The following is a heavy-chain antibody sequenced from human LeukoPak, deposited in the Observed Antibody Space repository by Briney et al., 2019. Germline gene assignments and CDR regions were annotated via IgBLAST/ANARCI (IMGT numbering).Heavy chain of an antibody. CDR1: GFTFSSYW. CDR3: AKDLSIRYFDWLLSPNY. V-gene: IGHV3-7*03. J-gene: IGHJ4*02. Sequence: GGSLRLSCAASGFTFSSYWMSWVRQAPGKGLEWVANINQDGSEKYYVDSVKGRFTISRDNAKNSLYLQMNSLRAEDTAVYYCAKDLSIRYFDWLLSPNYWGQGTLVTVSS. D-gene: IGHD3-9*01. CDR2: INQDGSEK.